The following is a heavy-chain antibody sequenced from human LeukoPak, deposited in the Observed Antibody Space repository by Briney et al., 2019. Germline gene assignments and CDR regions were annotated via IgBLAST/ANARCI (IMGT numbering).Heavy chain of an antibody. CDR1: GVTFSSYW. CDR3: ARIYYHDSSDYYWAPDY. Sequence: GGSLRLSCAASGVTFSSYWMHWVRQAPGKGLVWVSRINSDGSTTSYADSVKGRFTISRDNAKNTLYLQMNSLRAEDTAVYYCARIYYHDSSDYYWAPDYWGQGTLVTVSS. J-gene: IGHJ4*02. V-gene: IGHV3-74*01. CDR2: INSDGSTT. D-gene: IGHD3-22*01.